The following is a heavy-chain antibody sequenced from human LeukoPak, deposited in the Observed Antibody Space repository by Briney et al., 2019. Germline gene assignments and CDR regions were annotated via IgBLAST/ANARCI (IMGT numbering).Heavy chain of an antibody. D-gene: IGHD3-22*01. J-gene: IGHJ4*02. CDR2: VDYSGDSP. V-gene: IGHV3-23*01. Sequence: GGSLRLSCAASGFTLSSYEMTWIRQAPGKGLEWVSSVDYSGDSPYYADSVKGRFTISRDNAKNSLYLQMNSLRAEDTAVYYCARDYYDSSGYIFWGQGTLVTVSS. CDR3: ARDYYDSSGYIF. CDR1: GFTLSSYE.